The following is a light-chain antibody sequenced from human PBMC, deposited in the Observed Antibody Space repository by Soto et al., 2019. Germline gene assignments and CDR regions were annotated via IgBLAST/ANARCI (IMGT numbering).Light chain of an antibody. Sequence: QSVLTQPPSASGTPGQTVTISCSGSVSNIGENAVNWYQHLPVTAPQLLIYSNALRPSGVPHRFSGSKSGTAGSLAISGLQSEDEAHYYCAAWDYSLKAMLFGGGTKLTVL. CDR2: SNA. CDR3: AAWDYSLKAML. CDR1: VSNIGENA. J-gene: IGLJ3*02. V-gene: IGLV1-44*01.